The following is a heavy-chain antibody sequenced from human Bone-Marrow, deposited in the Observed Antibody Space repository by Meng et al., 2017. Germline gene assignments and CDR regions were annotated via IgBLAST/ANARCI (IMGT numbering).Heavy chain of an antibody. V-gene: IGHV7-4-1*02. CDR1: GYTFTSYA. J-gene: IGHJ4*02. D-gene: IGHD6-19*01. Sequence: VQPVQSGSEFKNPGASVKVSCKASGYTFTSYAMNWVRQAPGQGLEWMGWSNTNTGNPTYAQGFTGRFVFSLDTSVSTAYLQISSLKAEDTAVYYCARGPTVAGTGGDLFGYWGQGTLVTVSS. CDR3: ARGPTVAGTGGDLFGY. CDR2: SNTNTGNP.